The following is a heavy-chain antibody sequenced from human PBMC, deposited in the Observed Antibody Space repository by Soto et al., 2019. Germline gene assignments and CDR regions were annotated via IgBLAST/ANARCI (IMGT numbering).Heavy chain of an antibody. CDR1: GYTFSSYA. Sequence: QVHLVQSGAEVRKPGASVKVSCKASGYTFSSYAMHWVRQAPGQRLEWMGWINAGYGNTKSSQKFQDRVTISRDTSASTDYMELTSLRSEDSAVYYCARDTGDGTFDFWGQGTRVTVS. D-gene: IGHD7-27*01. J-gene: IGHJ4*02. CDR3: ARDTGDGTFDF. V-gene: IGHV1-3*01. CDR2: INAGYGNT.